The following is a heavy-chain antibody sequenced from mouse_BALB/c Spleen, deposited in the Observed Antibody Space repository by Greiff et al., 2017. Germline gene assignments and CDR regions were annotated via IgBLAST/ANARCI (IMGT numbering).Heavy chain of an antibody. Sequence: EVKLLESGPSLVKPSQTLSLTCSVTGDSITSGYWNWIRKFPGNKLEYMGYISYSGSTYYNPSLKSRISITRDTSKNQYYLQLNSVTTEDTATYYCARWAGDINWEGYYAMDYWGQGTSVTVSS. CDR3: ARWAGDINWEGYYAMDY. D-gene: IGHD4-1*01. CDR1: GDSITSGY. V-gene: IGHV3-8*02. J-gene: IGHJ4*01. CDR2: ISYSGST.